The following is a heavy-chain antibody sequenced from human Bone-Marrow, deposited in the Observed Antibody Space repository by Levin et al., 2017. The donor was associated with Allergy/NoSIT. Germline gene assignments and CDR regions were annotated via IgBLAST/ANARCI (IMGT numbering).Heavy chain of an antibody. CDR1: GFTFTIYD. D-gene: IGHD6-13*01. Sequence: GESLKISCKASGFTFTIYDIHWVRQAPGQGLEWVGRLNPNTGGTDSAQKFMGRVTMTRDTSTTTAFMELTRLRPDDTAIYYCARETIAAPPYNGFDTWGQGALVTVSS. V-gene: IGHV1-2*06. CDR2: LNPNTGGT. CDR3: ARETIAAPPYNGFDT. J-gene: IGHJ5*02.